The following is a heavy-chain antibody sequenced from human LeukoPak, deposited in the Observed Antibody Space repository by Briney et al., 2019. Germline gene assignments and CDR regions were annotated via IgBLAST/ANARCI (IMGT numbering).Heavy chain of an antibody. D-gene: IGHD3-3*01. CDR2: ISSNGGST. V-gene: IGHV3-64D*06. CDR1: GFTFSSYA. CDR3: VKLGRDFRSGYSL. Sequence: GGSLRLSCSASGFTFSSYAMHWVRQAPGKGLEDVSAISSNGGSTYYADSVKGRFTISRDNSKNTLYLQMSSLRAEDTAVYYCVKLGRDFRSGYSLWGQETLVTVSS. J-gene: IGHJ4*02.